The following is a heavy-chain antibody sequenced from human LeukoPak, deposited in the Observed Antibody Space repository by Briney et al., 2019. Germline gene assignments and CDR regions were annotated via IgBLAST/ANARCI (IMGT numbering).Heavy chain of an antibody. CDR2: IYPGDSDT. CDR1: GYSFTSYW. CDR3: ARRSSGYIDAFDI. V-gene: IGHV5-51*01. Sequence: GESLKISCKGSGYSFTSYWIGWVRQMPGKGLEWMGIIYPGDSDTRYSPSFQGQVTISADKSISAAYLQWSSLKASDTAMYYCARRSSGYIDAFDIWGQGTMVTVSA. J-gene: IGHJ3*02. D-gene: IGHD3-22*01.